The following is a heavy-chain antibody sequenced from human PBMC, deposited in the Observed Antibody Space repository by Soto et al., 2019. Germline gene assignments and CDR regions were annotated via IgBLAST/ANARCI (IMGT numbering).Heavy chain of an antibody. Sequence: PGGSLRLSCAASGFTFSHAWMSWVRQAPGKWLEWVGRIKSKADGETKDYGAPVRGRFTISRDDAKDTLYLQMNSLRIEDTAVYYCCVVKRLDQYSTSGYWFDPXGPGTMVTVS. V-gene: IGHV3-15*01. CDR3: CVVKRLDQYSTSGYWFDP. D-gene: IGHD2-15*01. CDR1: GFTFSHAW. J-gene: IGHJ5*02. CDR2: IKSKADGETK.